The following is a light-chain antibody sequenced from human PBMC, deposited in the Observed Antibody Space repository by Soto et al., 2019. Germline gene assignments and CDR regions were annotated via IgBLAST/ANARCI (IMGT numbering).Light chain of an antibody. V-gene: IGLV2-11*01. CDR1: SRDVAVYSS. J-gene: IGLJ1*01. Sequence: QSALTQPRSVSGSPGQSVTVYCTGTSRDVAVYSSVSWFQQHPVKAPQLLIYDVTKRPSGVPDRFSGSKSGNTAALTISGIQGEDEAEYFCSSYAGSYTWIFGSGTKLTVL. CDR2: DVT. CDR3: SSYAGSYTWI.